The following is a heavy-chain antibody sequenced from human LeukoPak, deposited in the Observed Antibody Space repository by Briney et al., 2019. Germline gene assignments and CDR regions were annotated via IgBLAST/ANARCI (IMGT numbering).Heavy chain of an antibody. Sequence: GGSLSLSCAASGFTFSSYAMSWVRQAPGKGLEWVSAISGSGGSTYYSDSVKGRFTISRDNSKNTLYLQMNSLRAEDTAVYYCAKGPYGDYYYYMDVWGKGTTVTVSS. D-gene: IGHD4-17*01. CDR2: ISGSGGST. V-gene: IGHV3-23*01. CDR1: GFTFSSYA. J-gene: IGHJ6*03. CDR3: AKGPYGDYYYYMDV.